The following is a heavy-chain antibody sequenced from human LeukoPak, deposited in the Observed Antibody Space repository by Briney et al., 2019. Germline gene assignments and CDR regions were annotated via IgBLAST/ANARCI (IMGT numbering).Heavy chain of an antibody. D-gene: IGHD2-21*01. J-gene: IGHJ4*02. V-gene: IGHV3-7*03. CDR2: IKQDGSEK. Sequence: PGGSLRLSCAASGFTFSDYWMSWVRQAPGKGLEWVANIKQDGSEKYYVGSVKGRFTISRDNAKSSLYLQMNSLRAEDTAVYYCTREMVVIDYWGQGNLVTVSS. CDR1: GFTFSDYW. CDR3: TREMVVIDY.